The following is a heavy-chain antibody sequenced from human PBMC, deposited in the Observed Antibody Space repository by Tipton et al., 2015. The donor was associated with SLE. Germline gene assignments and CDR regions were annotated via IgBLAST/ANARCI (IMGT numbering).Heavy chain of an antibody. CDR3: AREGDAFDI. J-gene: IGHJ3*02. Sequence: LRLSCAISGDSVSSNSAAWNWIRQSPSRGLEWLGRTYYRSKWYNDYALSLKSRITINPDTPKNQFSLHLNSVTPEDTAVYYCAREGDAFDIWGQGTRVTVSS. CDR1: GDSVSSNSAA. CDR2: TYYRSKWYN. V-gene: IGHV6-1*01.